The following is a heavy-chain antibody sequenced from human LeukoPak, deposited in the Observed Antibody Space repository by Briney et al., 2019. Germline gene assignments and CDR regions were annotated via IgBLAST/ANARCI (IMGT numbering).Heavy chain of an antibody. CDR1: GFTVSSNY. Sequence: GGSLRLSCAASGFTVSSNYMSWVRQAPGKGLEWVSVIYRGDSTYYADSVKGRFTISRDNAKNSLYLQMNSLRDEDKALYYCVKGVGAATYDAFDIWGPGTLVTVSS. CDR3: VKGVGAATYDAFDI. D-gene: IGHD1-26*01. CDR2: IYRGDST. V-gene: IGHV3-53*05. J-gene: IGHJ3*02.